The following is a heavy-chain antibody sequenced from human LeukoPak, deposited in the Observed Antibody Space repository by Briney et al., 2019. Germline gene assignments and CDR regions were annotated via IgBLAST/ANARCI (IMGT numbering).Heavy chain of an antibody. Sequence: ASVTVSCKASGYAFTGYYMHWVRQAPGQGLEWMGWINRNSGGTNYAQKFQGRVTMTRDTSISTAYMELSRLRSDDTAVYYCARAFFASPFDYWGQGTLVTVSS. J-gene: IGHJ4*02. CDR2: INRNSGGT. D-gene: IGHD3-3*01. CDR3: ARAFFASPFDY. CDR1: GYAFTGYY. V-gene: IGHV1-2*02.